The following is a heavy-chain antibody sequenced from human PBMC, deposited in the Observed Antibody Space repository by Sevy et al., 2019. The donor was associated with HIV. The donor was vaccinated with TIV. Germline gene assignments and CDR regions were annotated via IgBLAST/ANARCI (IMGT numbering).Heavy chain of an antibody. CDR3: ATSPDYYDSSRDAFDI. CDR2: FDPEDGET. CDR1: GYILTELS. V-gene: IGHV1-24*01. D-gene: IGHD3-22*01. J-gene: IGHJ3*02. Sequence: ASVKVSCKVSGYILTELSIHWVRQAPGKGLEWMGGFDPEDGETIYAQKFQGRVTMTEDTSTDTAYMELSSLRSEDTAVYYCATSPDYYDSSRDAFDIWGQGTMVTVSS.